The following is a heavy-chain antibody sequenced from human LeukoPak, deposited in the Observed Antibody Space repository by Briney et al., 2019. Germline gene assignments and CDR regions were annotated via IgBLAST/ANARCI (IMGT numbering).Heavy chain of an antibody. CDR1: GDSISSYY. Sequence: SETLSLTCTVSGDSISSYYWSWIRQPPGKGLEWIAYIYDSGRTDYNPSLKSRVTISVDTSKNQFSLKLSSVTAADTAVYYCARAPSSGSYFFGYWGQGTLVTVSS. V-gene: IGHV4-59*08. CDR2: IYDSGRT. J-gene: IGHJ4*02. D-gene: IGHD3-10*01. CDR3: ARAPSSGSYFFGY.